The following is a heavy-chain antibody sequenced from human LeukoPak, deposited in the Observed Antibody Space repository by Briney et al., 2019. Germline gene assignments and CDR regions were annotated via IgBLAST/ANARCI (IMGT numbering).Heavy chain of an antibody. V-gene: IGHV3-23*01. CDR1: GFTFSSYA. J-gene: IGHJ6*02. CDR2: ISGSGGST. Sequence: GGSLRLSCAASGFTFSSYAMSWVRQAPGKGLEWVSAISGSGGSTYYADSVKGRFTISRDNSKNTPYLQMNSLRAEDTAVYYCAKVSVWSGYYSGMDVWGQGTTVTVSS. D-gene: IGHD3-3*01. CDR3: AKVSVWSGYYSGMDV.